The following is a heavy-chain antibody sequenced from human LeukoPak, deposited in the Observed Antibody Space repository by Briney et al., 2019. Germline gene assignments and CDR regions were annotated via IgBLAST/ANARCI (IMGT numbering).Heavy chain of an antibody. V-gene: IGHV3-48*01. CDR3: ARDFGSGGP. CDR1: GFTFSSYS. CDR2: ISSSSSTI. Sequence: GGSLRLSCAASGFTFSSYSMNWVRQAPGKGLEWVSYISSSSSTIYYADSVRGRFTISRDKFRNTLYLQMNNLRADDTAVYYCARDFGSGGPWGQGTLVIVSS. D-gene: IGHD6-19*01. J-gene: IGHJ5*02.